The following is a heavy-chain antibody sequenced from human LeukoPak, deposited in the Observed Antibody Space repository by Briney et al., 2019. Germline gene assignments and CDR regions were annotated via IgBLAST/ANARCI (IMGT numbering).Heavy chain of an antibody. CDR1: GFTFSAYW. CDR3: ARHVHYSFDD. J-gene: IGHJ4*02. D-gene: IGHD6-6*01. CDR2: INQDGTEK. Sequence: PGGSLRLSCAASGFTFSAYWMSWVRQPPGKGLEWVANINQDGTEKHYVHSVKGRFTTSRDNAKNSLYLQMNSLRAEDTAVYYCARHVHYSFDDWGQGTLVTVSS. V-gene: IGHV3-7*05.